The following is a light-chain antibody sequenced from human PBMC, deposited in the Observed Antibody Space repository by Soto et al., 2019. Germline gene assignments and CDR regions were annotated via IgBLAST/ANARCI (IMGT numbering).Light chain of an antibody. Sequence: QAVVTKEPSLTVSPGEIVTLTCGSRTGAVTSSHYPYWFQQKPGQAPRTLIYDIRNKYSWTPGRFSGFLLGGKAALTLSGAQPEDEAIYYCLLYDNDGRSAAFGGGTKLTVL. CDR3: LLYDNDGRSAA. V-gene: IGLV7-46*01. CDR2: DIR. CDR1: TGAVTSSHY. J-gene: IGLJ2*01.